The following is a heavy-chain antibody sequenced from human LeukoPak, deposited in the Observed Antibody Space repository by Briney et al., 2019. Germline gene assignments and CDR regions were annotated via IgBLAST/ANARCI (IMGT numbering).Heavy chain of an antibody. Sequence: GGSLRLSCTTSGFTFSGYGMHWVRQAPGKGLEWVAVIWSDGSNKYYGDSVKGRFTISRDDPENTLYLQMNSLRAEDTAVYYCASARGSNYGSLGDWGQGTLVTVSS. V-gene: IGHV3-33*01. CDR1: GFTFSGYG. D-gene: IGHD5-18*01. CDR2: IWSDGSNK. J-gene: IGHJ4*02. CDR3: ASARGSNYGSLGD.